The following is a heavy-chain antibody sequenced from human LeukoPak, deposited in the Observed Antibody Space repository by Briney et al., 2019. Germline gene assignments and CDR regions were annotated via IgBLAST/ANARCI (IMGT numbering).Heavy chain of an antibody. CDR1: GFGFSSYV. J-gene: IGHJ3*02. CDR2: ISGSGGNT. V-gene: IGHV3-23*01. Sequence: GGSLRLSCAASGFGFSSYVISWVRQAPGKGLEWVSTISGSGGNTYYADSVKGRFTISRDNSENTLYLQMNSLRAEDTAVYYCAKDFLWSGYYTAFDIWGQGTMVTVSS. CDR3: AKDFLWSGYYTAFDI. D-gene: IGHD3-3*01.